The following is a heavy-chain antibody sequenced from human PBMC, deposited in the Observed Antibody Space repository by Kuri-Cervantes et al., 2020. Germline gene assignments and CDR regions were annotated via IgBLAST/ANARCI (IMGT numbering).Heavy chain of an antibody. J-gene: IGHJ4*02. Sequence: SETLSLTCTVSGYSISSGYYWGWIRQPPGKGLEWIGYIYYSGSTNYNPSLKSRVTISVDTSKNQFSLKLSSVTAADTAVYYCARGYDYGDHKYYFDYWGQGTLVTVSS. V-gene: IGHV4-61*05. CDR2: IYYSGST. CDR1: GYSISSGYY. CDR3: ARGYDYGDHKYYFDY. D-gene: IGHD4-17*01.